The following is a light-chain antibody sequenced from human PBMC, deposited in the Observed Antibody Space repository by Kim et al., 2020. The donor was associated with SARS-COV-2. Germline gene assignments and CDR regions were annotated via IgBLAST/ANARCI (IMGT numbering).Light chain of an antibody. V-gene: IGLV3-1*01. CDR2: QDS. J-gene: IGLJ2*01. CDR3: QAWDSSTVV. CDR1: KLGDKY. Sequence: SVSPGQTASITCSGDKLGDKYACWYQQKPGQSPVLVLYQDSKRPSGIPERFSGSNSGNPATLTISGTQAMDEADYYCQAWDSSTVVFGGGTQLTVL.